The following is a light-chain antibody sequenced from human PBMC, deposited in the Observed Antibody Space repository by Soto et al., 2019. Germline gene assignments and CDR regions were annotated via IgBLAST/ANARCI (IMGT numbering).Light chain of an antibody. CDR1: QSVSSN. Sequence: ELVMTQSPATLSVSPGERATLSCRASQSVSSNLAWYQQKPGQAPRLLMHGASTRATGIPARFSGSGSGTEFTLTISSLQSEDFAAYDCQQYNNWACTFCPGTKVDIK. CDR3: QQYNNWACT. CDR2: GAS. J-gene: IGKJ3*01. V-gene: IGKV3-15*01.